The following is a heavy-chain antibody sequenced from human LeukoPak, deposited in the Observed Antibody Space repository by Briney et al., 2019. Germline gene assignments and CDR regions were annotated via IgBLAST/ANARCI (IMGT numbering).Heavy chain of an antibody. Sequence: ASVKVSCKASGDTFIPYTFSWVRQAPGQGLEWIGRIIPSLDVANYAQKFQGRVTLSVDRDTATTYMEVTSLRSEDTAIYYCARDHCTPGTCLGGHWGQGTLVTVSS. CDR1: GDTFIPYT. CDR2: IIPSLDVA. D-gene: IGHD2-15*01. V-gene: IGHV1-69*04. CDR3: ARDHCTPGTCLGGH. J-gene: IGHJ4*02.